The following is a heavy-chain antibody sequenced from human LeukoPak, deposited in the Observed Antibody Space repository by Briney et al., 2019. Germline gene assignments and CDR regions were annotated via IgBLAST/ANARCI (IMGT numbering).Heavy chain of an antibody. CDR2: INPNSGGT. J-gene: IGHJ6*03. CDR3: ARYSGSYYDYYMDV. V-gene: IGHV1-2*02. Sequence: ASVEVCCKASGYTFTGYYMHWVRQAPGQGLEWMGWINPNSGGTNYAQKFQGRVTMTRDTSISTAFMELSRLRSDDTAVYYCARYSGSYYDYYMDVWGKGTTDTVSS. D-gene: IGHD1-26*01. CDR1: GYTFTGYY.